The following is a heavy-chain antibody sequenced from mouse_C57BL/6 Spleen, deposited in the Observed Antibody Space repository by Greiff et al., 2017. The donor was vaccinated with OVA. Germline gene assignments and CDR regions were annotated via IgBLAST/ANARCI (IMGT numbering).Heavy chain of an antibody. J-gene: IGHJ4*01. D-gene: IGHD2-5*01. CDR2: ISSGSSTI. CDR1: GFTFSDYG. CDR3: ARLSNSYAMDY. Sequence: DVKLVESGGGLVKPGGSLKLSCAASGFTFSDYGMHWVRQAPEKGLEWVAYISSGSSTIYYADTVKGRFTISRDNAKNTLFLQMTSLRSEDTAMYYCARLSNSYAMDYWGQGTSVTVSS. V-gene: IGHV5-17*01.